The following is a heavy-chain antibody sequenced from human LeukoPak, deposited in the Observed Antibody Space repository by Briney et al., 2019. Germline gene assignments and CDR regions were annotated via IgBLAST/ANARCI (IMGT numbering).Heavy chain of an antibody. D-gene: IGHD6-13*01. CDR3: AKVNSRVLSLDY. CDR1: GFTFSDYY. CDR2: ISSSGSTI. V-gene: IGHV3-11*01. Sequence: GGSLRLSCAASGFTFSDYYMSWIRQAPGKGLEWVSYISSSGSTIYYADSVKGRFTISRDNSKNTLYLQMNSLRAEDTAVYYCAKVNSRVLSLDYWGQGTLVTVSS. J-gene: IGHJ4*02.